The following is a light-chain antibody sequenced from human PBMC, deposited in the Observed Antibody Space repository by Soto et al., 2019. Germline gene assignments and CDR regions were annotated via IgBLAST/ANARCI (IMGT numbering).Light chain of an antibody. CDR3: QSYDNSNQV. J-gene: IGLJ3*02. V-gene: IGLV6-57*03. CDR1: SGRIASNY. CDR2: EDN. Sequence: LTQPHSVSESPGKTVTISCTRSSGRIASNYVQWYQQRPGSAPTTVIYEDNQRPSGVPDRFSGSIDSSSNSASLTISGLKTEDEADYYCQSYDNSNQVFGGGTKLTVL.